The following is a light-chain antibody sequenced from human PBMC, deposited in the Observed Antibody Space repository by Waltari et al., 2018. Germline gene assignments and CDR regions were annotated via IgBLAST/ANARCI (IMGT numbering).Light chain of an antibody. CDR2: GAS. J-gene: IGKJ4*01. Sequence: AIQVTQSPSSLSASVGDRVTITCRASQDLDNWLAWYQQKPGKAPNLLRYGASVLESGVPSRFSGSGSGTDFTLTISSLQPEDFATYYCQQLHSYPRAFGGGTKVESK. CDR3: QQLHSYPRA. CDR1: QDLDNW. V-gene: IGKV1-13*02.